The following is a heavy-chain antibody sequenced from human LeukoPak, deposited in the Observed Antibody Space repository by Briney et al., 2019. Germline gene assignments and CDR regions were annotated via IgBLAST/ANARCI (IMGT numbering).Heavy chain of an antibody. CDR3: AKDGSGGYYLWTDV. V-gene: IGHV3-30*18. CDR1: GFTFSSYG. CDR2: ISYDGSNK. J-gene: IGHJ6*04. D-gene: IGHD3/OR15-3a*01. Sequence: ARSLRLSCAASGFTFSSYGMHWVRQAPGKGLEWVAVISYDGSNKYYADSVKGRCTISRDNSKNAQYLEMSSLRAEDTAVYYCAKDGSGGYYLWTDVWGKGTTVTVSS.